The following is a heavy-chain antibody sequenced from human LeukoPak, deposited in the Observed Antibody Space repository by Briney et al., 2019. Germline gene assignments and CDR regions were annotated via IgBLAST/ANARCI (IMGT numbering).Heavy chain of an antibody. CDR2: ISGSGGST. Sequence: PGGSLRLSCAASGFTFSSYAMSWVRQAPGKGLEWVSAISGSGGSTYYADSVKGRFTISRDNPKNTLYLQMNSLRAEDTAVYYCAKDHGEGSYFPVPDYWGQGTLVTVSS. CDR1: GFTFSSYA. J-gene: IGHJ4*02. V-gene: IGHV3-23*01. D-gene: IGHD3-10*01. CDR3: AKDHGEGSYFPVPDY.